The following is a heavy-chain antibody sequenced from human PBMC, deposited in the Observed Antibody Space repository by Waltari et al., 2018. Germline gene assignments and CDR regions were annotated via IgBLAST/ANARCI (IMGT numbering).Heavy chain of an antibody. CDR2: VYYSGSS. D-gene: IGHD1-26*01. CDR3: ARHYRADGGSFDI. V-gene: IGHV4-39*01. J-gene: IGHJ3*02. CDR1: GDSFSSDDYY. Sequence: QVHLQESGPGLVKPSETLSLSCSVSGDSFSSDDYYWGWIRQHPGKGLEWIGSVYYSGSSYYNPSLKSRVTISLDKSKTQFSVLLTSVAAADTAVYYCARHYRADGGSFDIWGQGTIVTVSS.